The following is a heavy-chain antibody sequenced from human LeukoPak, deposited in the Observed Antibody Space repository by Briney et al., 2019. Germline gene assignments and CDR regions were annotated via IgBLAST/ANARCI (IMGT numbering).Heavy chain of an antibody. CDR3: ARAAGTYYYYMDV. CDR1: GYTFSSYG. Sequence: ASVQDTCKASGYTFSSYGISGVRQAPGQELEGMGWISTYNGNTNYGQKLQCRVTMTTDTSTSTAYMELRSLRSDDSAVYYCARAAGTYYYYMDVWGKGTTVTVSS. D-gene: IGHD1-7*01. J-gene: IGHJ6*03. CDR2: ISTYNGNT. V-gene: IGHV1-18*01.